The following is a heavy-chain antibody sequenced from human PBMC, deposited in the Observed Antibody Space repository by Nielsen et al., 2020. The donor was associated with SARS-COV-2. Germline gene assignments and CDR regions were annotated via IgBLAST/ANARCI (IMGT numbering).Heavy chain of an antibody. J-gene: IGHJ4*02. CDR3: ARDYGGYSGY. Sequence: GGSLRLSCGASGFTISSSFMSWVRQAAGKGLDWVSVIYTDGSTSHADSVKGRFTISRDNAKNSLYLQMNSLRDEDTAVYYCARDYGGYSGYWGQGTLVTVSS. V-gene: IGHV3-66*01. CDR1: GFTISSSF. CDR2: IYTDGST. D-gene: IGHD3-22*01.